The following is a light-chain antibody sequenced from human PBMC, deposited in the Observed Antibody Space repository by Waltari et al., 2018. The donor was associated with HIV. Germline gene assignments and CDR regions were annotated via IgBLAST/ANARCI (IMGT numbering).Light chain of an antibody. CDR1: SSDVGGYNA. V-gene: IGLV2-14*01. J-gene: IGLJ2*01. CDR3: SSYTSSDTVV. Sequence: QSALTQPASVSGSPGQSISISCTGTSSDVGGYNAVSWYQQHPAKAPKLVILEVSNLPAGVSNRFSGSKSCNRASLTISGLQSEDEAYYYCSSYTSSDTVVFGGGTKVTVL. CDR2: EVS.